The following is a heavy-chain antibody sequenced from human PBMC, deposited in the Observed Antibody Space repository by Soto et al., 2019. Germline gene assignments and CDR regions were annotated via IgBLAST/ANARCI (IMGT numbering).Heavy chain of an antibody. V-gene: IGHV3-30*18. CDR1: GFTFSNYG. D-gene: IGHD6-13*01. Sequence: QVQLVESGGGVVQPGRSLRLSCAASGFTFSNYGMHWVRQAPGKGLEWVAIISYDGSNEYYADSVKGRFTISRDNSKNTLYLQMNGLRAEDTAVFYCAKVRGIAATAHTSPFDYWGQGTLVTVSS. CDR2: ISYDGSNE. J-gene: IGHJ4*02. CDR3: AKVRGIAATAHTSPFDY.